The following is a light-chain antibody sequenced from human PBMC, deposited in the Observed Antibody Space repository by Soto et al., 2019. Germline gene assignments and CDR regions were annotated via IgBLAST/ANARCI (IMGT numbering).Light chain of an antibody. CDR2: GAS. J-gene: IGKJ1*01. Sequence: EVVLTQSPATLSLSPGERATLTCRASQSVSSSYLAWHQQKPGQAPRLLIYGASSRATGIPDRFSGSGSGTDFTLTISRLEPEDFAVYYCQQYGSSPLTFGQGTKVDIK. CDR3: QQYGSSPLT. CDR1: QSVSSSY. V-gene: IGKV3-20*01.